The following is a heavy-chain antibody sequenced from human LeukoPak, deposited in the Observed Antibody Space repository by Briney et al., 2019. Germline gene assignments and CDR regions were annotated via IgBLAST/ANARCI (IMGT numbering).Heavy chain of an antibody. CDR2: IYTSGST. Sequence: SETLSLTRTVSGGSISSYYWGWIRQPAGEGLELIGRIYTSGSTNYNPSLKSRVTMSVDTSKNQFSLKLSSVTAADTAVYYCARLPGRDTEDIDYWGQGTLVTVSS. CDR1: GGSISSYY. V-gene: IGHV4-4*07. CDR3: ARLPGRDTEDIDY. J-gene: IGHJ4*02.